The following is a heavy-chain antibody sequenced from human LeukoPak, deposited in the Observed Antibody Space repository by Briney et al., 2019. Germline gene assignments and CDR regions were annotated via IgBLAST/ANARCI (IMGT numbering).Heavy chain of an antibody. CDR1: GFTFSSYA. D-gene: IGHD6-13*01. CDR2: ISGSGGST. J-gene: IGHJ4*02. CDR3: AKDQLAFSSWLLFDY. V-gene: IGHV3-23*01. Sequence: GGSLRLSCAASGFTFSSYAMSWVRQAPGKGLEWVSAISGSGGSTYYADSVKGRFTISRDNSKNTLYLQMNSLRAEDTAVYYCAKDQLAFSSWLLFDYWGQGTVVTVSS.